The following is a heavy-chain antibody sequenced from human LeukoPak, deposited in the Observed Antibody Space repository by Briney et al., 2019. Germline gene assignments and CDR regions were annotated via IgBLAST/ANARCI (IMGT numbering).Heavy chain of an antibody. J-gene: IGHJ4*02. CDR2: IYYSGST. CDR1: GGSISSYY. CDR3: ASNTIFGDLYYFDY. V-gene: IGHV4-39*01. Sequence: SETLSLTCTVSGGSISSYYWGWIRQPPGKGLEWIGSIYYSGSTYYNPSLKSRVTISVDTSKNQFSLKLSSVTAADTAVYYCASNTIFGDLYYFDYWGQGTLVTVSS. D-gene: IGHD3-3*01.